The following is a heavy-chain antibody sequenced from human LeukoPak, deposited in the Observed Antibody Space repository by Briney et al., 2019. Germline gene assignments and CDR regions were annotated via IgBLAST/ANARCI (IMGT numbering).Heavy chain of an antibody. CDR3: ARLSMVRGVLDY. D-gene: IGHD3-10*01. CDR1: GGTFSSYA. CDR2: IIPIFGTA. J-gene: IGHJ4*02. Sequence: SVKVSCKASGGTFSSYAISWVRLAPGQGLEWMGGIIPIFGTANYAQKFQGRVTITTDESTSTAYMELSSLRSEDTAVYYCARLSMVRGVLDYWGQGTLVTVSS. V-gene: IGHV1-69*05.